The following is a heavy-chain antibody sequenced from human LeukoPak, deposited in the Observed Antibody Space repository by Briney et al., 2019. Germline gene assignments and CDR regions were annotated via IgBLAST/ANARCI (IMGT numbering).Heavy chain of an antibody. J-gene: IGHJ6*02. V-gene: IGHV3-74*01. D-gene: IGHD3-16*01. Sequence: GGSLRLSCAASGFSFSSSWMHWVRQAPGTGLVWVSRINSDGSTTNYADSVKGRFTTSRGNAMSTLYLQMNSLRAEDTAVYYCARDFGPYGMDVWGQGTTVTVSS. CDR2: INSDGSTT. CDR3: ARDFGPYGMDV. CDR1: GFSFSSSW.